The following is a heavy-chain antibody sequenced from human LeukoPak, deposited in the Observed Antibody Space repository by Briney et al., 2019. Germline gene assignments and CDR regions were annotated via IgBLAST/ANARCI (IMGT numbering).Heavy chain of an antibody. CDR2: ISYDGSNK. D-gene: IGHD2-2*01. V-gene: IGHV3-30-3*01. CDR3: GKGVSIGYCSSTSCSEGGY. Sequence: GRSLRLSCAASGFTFSNYAMHWVRQAPGKGLEWVAVISYDGSNKYYADSVKGRFTISRDNSKNTLYLQMNSLRAEDTAVYYCGKGVSIGYCSSTSCSEGGYWGQGTLVTVSS. CDR1: GFTFSNYA. J-gene: IGHJ4*02.